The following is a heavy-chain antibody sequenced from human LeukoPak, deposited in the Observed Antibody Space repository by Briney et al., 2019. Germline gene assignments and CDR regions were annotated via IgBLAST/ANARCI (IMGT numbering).Heavy chain of an antibody. D-gene: IGHD2-8*02. Sequence: GGSLRLSCAASGFIFNGYAMHWVRQAPGKGLEWLALIAYDGSFDYYTDSLRGRITISRDNSKGTLFLQMDNLRGDDTAVYYCARDPAGGSGWLDFWGQGTLVTVSS. CDR1: GFIFNGYA. J-gene: IGHJ5*01. CDR2: IAYDGSFD. CDR3: ARDPAGGSGWLDF. V-gene: IGHV3-30*10.